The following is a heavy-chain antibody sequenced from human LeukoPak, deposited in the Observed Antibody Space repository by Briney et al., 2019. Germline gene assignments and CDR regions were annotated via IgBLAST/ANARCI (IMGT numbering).Heavy chain of an antibody. CDR2: IIPIFGTA. V-gene: IGHV1-69*13. CDR1: GGTFSSYA. J-gene: IGHJ4*02. D-gene: IGHD3-3*01. CDR3: ARTYYDFWSGYKTHYYFDY. Sequence: SVNVSCKASGGTFSSYAISWVRQAPGQGLEWMGGIIPIFGTANYAQKFQGRVTITADESTSTAYMELSSLRSEDTAVYYCARTYYDFWSGYKTHYYFDYWGQGTLVTVSP.